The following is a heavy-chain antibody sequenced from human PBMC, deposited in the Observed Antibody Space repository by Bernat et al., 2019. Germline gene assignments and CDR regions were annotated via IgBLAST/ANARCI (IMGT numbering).Heavy chain of an antibody. CDR1: GFTFSFYA. Sequence: EVQLSDSGGGLVQPGGSLRLSCEVSGFTFSFYAMNWVRQAPGKGLEWVSSIGGGGGDISYPASVRGRFTISRDNSKNTLYLQMNSLRAEDTAIYYCAKDMRGYYRPSDYWGQGTLVTVSS. CDR3: AKDMRGYYRPSDY. V-gene: IGHV3-23*01. CDR2: IGGGGGDI. J-gene: IGHJ4*02. D-gene: IGHD3-22*01.